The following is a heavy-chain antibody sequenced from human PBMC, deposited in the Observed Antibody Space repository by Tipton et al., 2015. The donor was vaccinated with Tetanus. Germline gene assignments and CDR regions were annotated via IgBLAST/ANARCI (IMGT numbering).Heavy chain of an antibody. CDR1: GFPFSDYW. J-gene: IGHJ5*02. CDR3: TRDLHRQWDLAL. CDR2: IKSDGSDT. D-gene: IGHD1-26*01. V-gene: IGHV3-74*01. Sequence: SLRLSCAASGFPFSDYWMHWVRQAPGKRLEWVSHIKSDGSDTHYADSVKGRFTISRDNARSTLFLYMNSLRVDDTAIYFCTRDLHRQWDLALWGPGALVSVSS.